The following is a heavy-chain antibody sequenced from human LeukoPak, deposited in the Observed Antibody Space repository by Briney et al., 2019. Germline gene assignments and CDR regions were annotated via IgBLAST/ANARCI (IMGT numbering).Heavy chain of an antibody. J-gene: IGHJ6*03. CDR2: IYSGGST. CDR3: ARDRAQENSSGWARGYYYYYMDV. D-gene: IGHD6-19*01. Sequence: GGSLRLSCAASGFTFSSYSMNWVRQAPGKGLEWVSVIYSGGSTYYADSVKGRFTISRDNSKNTLYLQMNSLRAEDTAVYYCARDRAQENSSGWARGYYYYYMDVWGKGTTVTISS. CDR1: GFTFSSYS. V-gene: IGHV3-66*01.